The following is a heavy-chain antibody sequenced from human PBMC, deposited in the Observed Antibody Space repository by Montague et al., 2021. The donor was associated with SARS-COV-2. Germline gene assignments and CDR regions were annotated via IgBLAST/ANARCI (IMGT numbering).Heavy chain of an antibody. CDR3: ARDREITMVRGAPLYGMDV. CDR2: ISYDGSNK. V-gene: IGHV3-30-3*01. CDR1: GFTFSSYA. Sequence: LRLSCAASGFTFSSYAMHWVRQAPGKGLEWVAVISYDGSNKYYADSVKGRFTISRDNSKNTLYLQMNSLRAEDTAVYYCARDREITMVRGAPLYGMDVWGQGTTVTVSS. J-gene: IGHJ6*02. D-gene: IGHD3-10*01.